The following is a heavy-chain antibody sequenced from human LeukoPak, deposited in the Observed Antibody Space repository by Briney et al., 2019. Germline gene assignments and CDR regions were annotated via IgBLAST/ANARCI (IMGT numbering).Heavy chain of an antibody. Sequence: SETLSLTCTVSSGSLSSNTHYWGWLRQSPGKGLEYIGSMSYSGSTYYNPSLKSRVTLSLDTSKNQFSLKLSSVTAADTAVYYCARDYRVINWFDPWGQGTLVTVSS. J-gene: IGHJ5*02. V-gene: IGHV4-39*07. CDR2: MSYSGST. D-gene: IGHD1-26*01. CDR1: SGSLSSNTHY. CDR3: ARDYRVINWFDP.